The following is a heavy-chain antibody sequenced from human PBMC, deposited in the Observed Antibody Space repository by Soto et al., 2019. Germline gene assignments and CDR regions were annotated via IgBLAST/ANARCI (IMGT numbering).Heavy chain of an antibody. CDR1: GFTFSDYY. CDR2: ISSSSSYT. J-gene: IGHJ4*02. D-gene: IGHD4-17*01. V-gene: IGHV3-11*06. Sequence: GGSLRLSCAASGFTFSDYYMSWIRQAPGKGLEWVSYISSSSSYTNYADSVKGRFTISRDNAKNSLYLQMNSLRAEDTAVYYCARVGSLEVTTPDYWGQGTLVTVSS. CDR3: ARVGSLEVTTPDY.